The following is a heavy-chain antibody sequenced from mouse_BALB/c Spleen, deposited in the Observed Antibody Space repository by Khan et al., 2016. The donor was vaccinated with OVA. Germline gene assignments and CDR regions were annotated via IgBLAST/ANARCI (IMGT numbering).Heavy chain of an antibody. CDR3: TRSYGSFYFDY. Sequence: EVQLQQSGTVPARPGASVKMSCKASGYSFTSYWMHWVTQRPGQGLAWIGAFYPGSSDTRYNQMFKDRAKLTAVTSASTVYMELSSLTNEDSAVDYCTRSYGSFYFDYWGQGTTPTVSS. CDR1: GYSFTSYW. D-gene: IGHD2-2*01. J-gene: IGHJ2*01. CDR2: FYPGSSDT. V-gene: IGHV1-5*01.